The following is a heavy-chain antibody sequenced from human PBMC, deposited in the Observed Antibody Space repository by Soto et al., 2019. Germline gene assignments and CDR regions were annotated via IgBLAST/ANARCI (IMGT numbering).Heavy chain of an antibody. J-gene: IGHJ4*02. D-gene: IGHD6-13*01. CDR2: ISGSGGST. CDR3: AKDQGSMAAAGGTDY. Sequence: GGSLRLSCAAPGFTFSSYAMSWARRAPGKGLEWVSDISGSGGSTYYADSVKGRFTISRDNSKNTLYLQMNSLRVEDTAVYYCAKDQGSMAAAGGTDYWGQGTLVTVSS. V-gene: IGHV3-23*01. CDR1: GFTFSSYA.